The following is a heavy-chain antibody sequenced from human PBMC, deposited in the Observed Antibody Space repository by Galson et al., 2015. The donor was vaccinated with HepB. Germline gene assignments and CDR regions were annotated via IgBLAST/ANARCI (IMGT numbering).Heavy chain of an antibody. J-gene: IGHJ3*01. Sequence: SLRLSCAASGFNFNYYAMHWVRQAPGKGLKYLSGISNNGVGTHYADSVKGRFTISRDNFKKNLNLQMSSLRTEDTALYYCVKEDILAGFLVGNFHVWGQGTMVTVSS. CDR1: GFNFNYYA. CDR3: VKEDILAGFLVGNFHV. CDR2: ISNNGVGT. D-gene: IGHD3-9*01. V-gene: IGHV3-64D*06.